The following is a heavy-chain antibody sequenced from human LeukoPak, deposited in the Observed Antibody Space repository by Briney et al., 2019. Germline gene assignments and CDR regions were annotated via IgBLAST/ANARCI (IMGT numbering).Heavy chain of an antibody. J-gene: IGHJ3*02. CDR3: AKSKRYYDILTGYYYDAFDI. D-gene: IGHD3-9*01. V-gene: IGHV3-30*18. Sequence: GGSLRLSCAASGFTFSSYGMHWVRQAPGKGLEWVAVISYDGSNKYYADSVKGRFTISRDNSNNTLYLQMNSLRAEDTAVYYCAKSKRYYDILTGYYYDAFDIWGQGTMVTVSS. CDR1: GFTFSSYG. CDR2: ISYDGSNK.